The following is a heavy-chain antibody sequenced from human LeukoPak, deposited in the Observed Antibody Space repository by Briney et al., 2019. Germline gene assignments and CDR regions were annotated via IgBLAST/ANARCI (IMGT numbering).Heavy chain of an antibody. CDR3: ARGGYFDY. J-gene: IGHJ4*02. Sequence: GGSLRLSCATSGYTFSAYSVNWVRQAPGKGLEWVSSISSSSSNIYYADSVKGRFTISRDNAKNSLYLQMNSLGAEDTAVYYCARGGYFDYWGQGTLVTVSS. V-gene: IGHV3-21*01. CDR2: ISSSSSNI. CDR1: GYTFSAYS.